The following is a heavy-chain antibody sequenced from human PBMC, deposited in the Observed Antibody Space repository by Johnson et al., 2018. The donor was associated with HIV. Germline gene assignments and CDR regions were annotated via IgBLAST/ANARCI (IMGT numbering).Heavy chain of an antibody. CDR2: ISSSGSTI. V-gene: IGHV3-48*04. CDR1: GFTFNNYW. CDR3: ARAMRWPNSFDI. D-gene: IGHD5-24*01. J-gene: IGHJ3*02. Sequence: VQLVESGGGLVQPGGSLRLSCAASGFTFNNYWMHWVRQVPGKGLVWVSAISSSGSTIYYADSVKGRCTISRDNAKNSLYLQMNSLRAEDTAVYYCARAMRWPNSFDIRGQGTMVTVSS.